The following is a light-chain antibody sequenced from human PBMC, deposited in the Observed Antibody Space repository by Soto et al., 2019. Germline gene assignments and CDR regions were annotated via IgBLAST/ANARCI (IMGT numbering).Light chain of an antibody. V-gene: IGKV3-15*01. CDR3: HQHSHWPRT. J-gene: IGKJ2*01. CDR2: DAS. CDR1: QSVSTN. Sequence: EVVMTQSPATLSVSPGERATLSCRASQSVSTNLVWYQQKPGQAPRLLIYDASTRATGIPDRFTGSGSGTEFTLTISILQSEDFAVYAFHQHSHWPRTLGQGTKLEIK.